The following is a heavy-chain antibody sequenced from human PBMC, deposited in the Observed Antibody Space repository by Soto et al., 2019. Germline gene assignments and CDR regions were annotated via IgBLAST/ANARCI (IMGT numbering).Heavy chain of an antibody. CDR1: AYSFDTYG. D-gene: IGHD1-26*01. Sequence: QVQLAQSGPEVKKPGASVKVSCKASAYSFDTYGISWVRQAPGQGLEWMGWISGYNGQPNYAQKFQGRVALTTETSTSTDYMELRSLRSDDTAMYYCARDGRKLIWVEGLNAMDVWGQGTTVTVSS. V-gene: IGHV1-18*01. CDR2: ISGYNGQP. J-gene: IGHJ6*02. CDR3: ARDGRKLIWVEGLNAMDV.